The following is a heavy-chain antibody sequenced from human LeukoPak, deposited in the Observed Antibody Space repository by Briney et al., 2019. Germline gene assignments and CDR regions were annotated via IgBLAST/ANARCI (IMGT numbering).Heavy chain of an antibody. V-gene: IGHV4-34*01. J-gene: IGHJ4*02. Sequence: PSETLSLTCAVSGGSFSGYYWSWIRQPPGKGLEWIGEINHSGSTNYNPSLKSRVTISVDTSKNQFSLKLSSVTAADTAVYYCARAEPSYYFDYWGQGTLVTVSS. CDR2: INHSGST. CDR1: GGSFSGYY. D-gene: IGHD1-26*01. CDR3: ARAEPSYYFDY.